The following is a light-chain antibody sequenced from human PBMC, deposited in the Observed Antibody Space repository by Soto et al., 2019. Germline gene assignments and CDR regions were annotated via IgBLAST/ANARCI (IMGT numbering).Light chain of an antibody. CDR3: QSYDSSRRGVV. J-gene: IGLJ2*01. CDR2: GTT. V-gene: IGLV1-40*01. CDR1: TSNIGAGYD. Sequence: QAVVTQPPSVSGAPGQRVTISCTGSTSNIGAGYDVHWYQHLPGTAPKLLIYGTTNRPSGVPDRFSGSKSGTSASLAITGLQAEDEADYYCQSYDSSRRGVVFGGGTKLTVL.